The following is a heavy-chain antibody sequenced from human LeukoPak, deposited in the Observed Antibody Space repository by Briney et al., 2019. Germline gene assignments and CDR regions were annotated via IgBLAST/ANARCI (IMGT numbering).Heavy chain of an antibody. CDR2: IWHDGTNE. CDR1: GFXFSAYG. Sequence: PGRSLRLSCGGSGFXFSAYGIHWVRQAPGKGLEWVALIWHDGTNEKYADSVKGRFTISRDNSMDTLYLQMNSLRAEDTAVYYCARWSRYSSGWYELDYWGQGILVTVSS. V-gene: IGHV3-33*01. D-gene: IGHD6-19*01. J-gene: IGHJ4*02. CDR3: ARWSRYSSGWYELDY.